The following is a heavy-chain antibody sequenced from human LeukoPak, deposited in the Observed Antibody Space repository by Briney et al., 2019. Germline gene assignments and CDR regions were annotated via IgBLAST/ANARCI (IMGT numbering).Heavy chain of an antibody. J-gene: IGHJ6*02. CDR2: INRDGSST. D-gene: IGHD6-19*01. Sequence: GGSLRLSCAASGFTFINYWMHGVGQAPGRGVVGVSRINRDGSSTSYADSVKGRFTISRDNAKNTLYLQMNSLRAEDTAVYYCARDVIAVAGTRYYYYYGMDVWGQGTTVTVSS. V-gene: IGHV3-74*01. CDR1: GFTFINYW. CDR3: ARDVIAVAGTRYYYYYGMDV.